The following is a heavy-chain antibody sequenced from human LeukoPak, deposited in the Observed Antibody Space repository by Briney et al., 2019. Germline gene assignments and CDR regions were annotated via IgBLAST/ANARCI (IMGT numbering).Heavy chain of an antibody. V-gene: IGHV3-23*01. CDR3: AKKVTGNGYHPFDY. J-gene: IGHJ4*02. CDR2: LSSGGNT. CDR1: GFTFSNTA. D-gene: IGHD2-2*03. Sequence: GGSLRLSCAVSGFTFSNTAMSWVRQAPGKGLEWVATLSSGGNTHYADSVQGRFTISRDSSKNMLYLQMNSLGVEDTAMYYCAKKVTGNGYHPFDYWGQGALVTVSS.